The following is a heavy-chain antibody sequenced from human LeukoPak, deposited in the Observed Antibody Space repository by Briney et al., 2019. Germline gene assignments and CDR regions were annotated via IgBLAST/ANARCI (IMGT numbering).Heavy chain of an antibody. V-gene: IGHV4-34*01. J-gene: IGHJ4*02. CDR3: AGEPPRIGGNSFDY. D-gene: IGHD4-23*01. Sequence: SEALSLTCAVYGGSFSGYYWSWISQPPGKGLEWVGEINHSGRTNYNPSLKSRVTISVDTSKNQFSLNLSSVTAADTAVYYCAGEPPRIGGNSFDYWGQGILVTVSS. CDR2: INHSGRT. CDR1: GGSFSGYY.